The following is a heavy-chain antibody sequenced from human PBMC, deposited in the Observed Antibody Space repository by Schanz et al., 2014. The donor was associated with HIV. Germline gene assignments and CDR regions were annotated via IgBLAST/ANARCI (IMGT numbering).Heavy chain of an antibody. D-gene: IGHD3-10*01. CDR1: GFPFSNFA. V-gene: IGHV3-23*01. CDR2: ISTGGERT. Sequence: EVKVLESGGGLVQPGGSLRLSCVASGFPFSNFAMSWVRQDPGRGLEWVSAISTGGERTFYADSVKGRFTISRDNSKNTLYLQMNSLRAEDTSVYYCARGFQGFDYWGQGTLVTVSS. CDR3: ARGFQGFDY. J-gene: IGHJ4*02.